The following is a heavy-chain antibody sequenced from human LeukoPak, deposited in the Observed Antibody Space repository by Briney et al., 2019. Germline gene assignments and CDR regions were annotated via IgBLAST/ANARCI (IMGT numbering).Heavy chain of an antibody. CDR3: ARRLLYYYDSSGYYVRSYYFDY. CDR2: IYYSGST. CDR1: GGSISSYY. Sequence: SETLSLTCTVSGGSISSYYWSWIRQPPGKGLEWIGYIYYSGSTNYNPSLKSRVTISVDTSKNQFSLKLSSVTAADTAVYYCARRLLYYYDSSGYYVRSYYFDYWGQGTLVTVSS. V-gene: IGHV4-59*01. J-gene: IGHJ4*02. D-gene: IGHD3-22*01.